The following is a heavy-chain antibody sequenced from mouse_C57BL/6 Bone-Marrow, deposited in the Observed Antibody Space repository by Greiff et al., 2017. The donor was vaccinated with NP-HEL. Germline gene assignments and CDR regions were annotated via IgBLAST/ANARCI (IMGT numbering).Heavy chain of an antibody. J-gene: IGHJ3*01. D-gene: IGHD1-1*01. CDR1: GFTFSSYA. CDR2: ISDGGSYT. CDR3: ARDLYYGTY. Sequence: EVMLVESGGGLVKPGGSLKLSCAASGFTFSSYAMSWVRQTPEKRLEWVATISDGGSYTYYPDNVKGRFTISRDNAKNNLDLQMSHLKSEDTAMYYCARDLYYGTYWGQGTLVTVSA. V-gene: IGHV5-4*01.